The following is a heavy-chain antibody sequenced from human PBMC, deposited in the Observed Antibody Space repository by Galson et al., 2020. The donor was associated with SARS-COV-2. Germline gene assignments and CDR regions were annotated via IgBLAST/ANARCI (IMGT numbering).Heavy chain of an antibody. V-gene: IGHV4-38-2*01. CDR3: AKPSSSRSYAIWYFDL. CDR1: GYSINSDVY. D-gene: IGHD3-22*01. CDR2: IHHSRTT. Sequence: SETLSLTCAVSGYSINSDVYWALIRQPPGKRLEWIGSIHHSRTTYKNPSLKSRVAISLDTSKNQFSLNLSSVTAADTAVYYCAKPSSSRSYAIWYFDLWRRGTLVAVSS. J-gene: IGHJ2*01.